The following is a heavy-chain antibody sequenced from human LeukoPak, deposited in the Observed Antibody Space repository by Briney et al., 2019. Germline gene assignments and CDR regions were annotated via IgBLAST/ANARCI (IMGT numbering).Heavy chain of an antibody. D-gene: IGHD2-8*01. CDR1: GGSISSGNFY. V-gene: IGHV4-61*02. Sequence: SETLSLTCTVSGGSISSGNFYWSWIRQPAGKGLEWIGRIYTSGSTNYNPSLKSRVTMSVDTSKNQFSLKLSSVTAADTAVYYCARVSTAGVYWFDPWGQGTLVTVSS. J-gene: IGHJ5*02. CDR3: ARVSTAGVYWFDP. CDR2: IYTSGST.